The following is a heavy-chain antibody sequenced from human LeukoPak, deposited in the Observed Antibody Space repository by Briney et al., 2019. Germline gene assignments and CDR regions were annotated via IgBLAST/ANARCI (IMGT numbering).Heavy chain of an antibody. Sequence: GGSLRLSCATSGFTFNNYYMTWVRQAPGKGLEWVAHIMRDGNEKHYVDSVKGRFTISRDNAKNTLYLQMNSLRAEDSAIYYCARHIYDYWGQGALVTVSS. J-gene: IGHJ4*02. CDR2: IMRDGNEK. CDR1: GFTFNNYY. CDR3: ARHIYDY. D-gene: IGHD2-21*01. V-gene: IGHV3-7*03.